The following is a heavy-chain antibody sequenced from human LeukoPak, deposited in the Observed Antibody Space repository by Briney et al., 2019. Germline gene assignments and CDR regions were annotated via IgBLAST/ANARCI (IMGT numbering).Heavy chain of an antibody. J-gene: IGHJ6*02. D-gene: IGHD3-3*01. CDR2: MSGTGGTS. CDR1: GFKFSDYA. V-gene: IGHV3-23*01. CDR3: AKWVPRSLESIYGMDV. Sequence: GGSLRLSCAASGFKFSDYAMNWVRQAPGKGQEWVSGMSGTGGTSYYADSAKGRFTISRDNPTSTLDLQMNSLRAEDTAVYYCAKWVPRSLESIYGMDVWGQGTTVIVSS.